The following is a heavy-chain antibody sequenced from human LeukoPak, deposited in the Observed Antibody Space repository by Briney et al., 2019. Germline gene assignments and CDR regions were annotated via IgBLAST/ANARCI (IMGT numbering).Heavy chain of an antibody. J-gene: IGHJ5*02. V-gene: IGHV1-69*05. CDR1: GGTFSSYA. D-gene: IGHD6-13*01. CDR3: ARVRVGSSWYYNWFDP. CDR2: IIPIFGTA. Sequence: SVKVSCKASGGTFSSYAISWVRQAPGQGLEWMGRIIPIFGTANYAQKFQGRVAITTDESTSTAYMELSSLRSEDTAVYYCARVRVGSSWYYNWFDPWGQGTLVTVSS.